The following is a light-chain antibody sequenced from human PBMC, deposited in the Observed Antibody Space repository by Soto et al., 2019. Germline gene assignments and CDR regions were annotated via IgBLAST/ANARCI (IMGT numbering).Light chain of an antibody. CDR2: DAS. J-gene: IGKJ3*01. Sequence: DLQMTQSPSTLSASVGDRVTITCRASQSINSWLAWYQQKPGKAPKLLIYDASSLESGVPSRFSGSGSGTEFTLTISSLQPDDFATYYGQQYDTYSFTFGPGTKVDIK. CDR3: QQYDTYSFT. CDR1: QSINSW. V-gene: IGKV1-5*01.